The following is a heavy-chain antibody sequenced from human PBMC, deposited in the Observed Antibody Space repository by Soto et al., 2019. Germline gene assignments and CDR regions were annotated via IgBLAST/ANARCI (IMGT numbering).Heavy chain of an antibody. J-gene: IGHJ5*02. V-gene: IGHV1-24*01. CDR1: GYTLTELS. D-gene: IGHD3-10*01. CDR3: ARGVGSGTYYNQYNWFDP. Sequence: GASVKVSCKVSGYTLTELSMHWVRQAPGKGLEWMGGFDPEDGETNHAQKLQGRVTMTTDTSTSTAYMELRSLRSDDTAVYYCARGVGSGTYYNQYNWFDPWGQGTLVTVSS. CDR2: FDPEDGET.